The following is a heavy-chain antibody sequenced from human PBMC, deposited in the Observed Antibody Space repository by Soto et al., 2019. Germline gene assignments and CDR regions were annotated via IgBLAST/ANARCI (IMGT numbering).Heavy chain of an antibody. J-gene: IGHJ4*02. Sequence: ASVKVSCKASGYTFTSYGISWVRQAPGQGLEWMGWISAYNGNTNYAQKLQGRVTMTPDTSTSTAYMELSSLRSEDTAVYYCAKGSAERSRSCYFDYWGQGTLVTVSS. CDR3: AKGSAERSRSCYFDY. CDR2: ISAYNGNT. D-gene: IGHD1-1*01. CDR1: GYTFTSYG. V-gene: IGHV1-18*01.